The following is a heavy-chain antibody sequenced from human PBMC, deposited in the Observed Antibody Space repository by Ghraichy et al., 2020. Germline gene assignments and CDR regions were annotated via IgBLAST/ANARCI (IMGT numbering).Heavy chain of an antibody. V-gene: IGHV3-74*01. J-gene: IGHJ4*02. CDR3: ARETLDSSGYGAFDY. D-gene: IGHD3-22*01. Sequence: GGSLRLSCAASGFTFSIYWMHWVRQAPGKGLVWVSRINSDGSSTSYADSVKGRFTISRDNAKNTLYLQMNSLRAEDTAVYYCARETLDSSGYGAFDYWGPGTLVTVSS. CDR1: GFTFSIYW. CDR2: INSDGSST.